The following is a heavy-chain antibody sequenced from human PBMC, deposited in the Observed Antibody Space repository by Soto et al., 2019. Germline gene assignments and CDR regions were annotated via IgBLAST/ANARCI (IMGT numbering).Heavy chain of an antibody. V-gene: IGHV3-21*01. CDR3: AREYTAWPLAYGLDV. D-gene: IGHD2-2*02. J-gene: IGHJ6*02. CDR1: GFTFITYS. CDR2: ISSRSDI. Sequence: GGSLRLSCVGSGFTFITYSINWVRRAPGKGLEWVSSISSRSDIYYADSVKGRFTISRDNAKNSVSLQMNSLRAEDTAVYYCAREYTAWPLAYGLDVWGQGTTVTVSS.